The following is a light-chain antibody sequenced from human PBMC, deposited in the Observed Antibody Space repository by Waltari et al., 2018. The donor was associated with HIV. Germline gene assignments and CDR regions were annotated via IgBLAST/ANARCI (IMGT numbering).Light chain of an antibody. V-gene: IGKV3-15*01. Sequence: EIVMTQSPATLSVSPGERATLSCRASQSVRSNLAWYQQKPGQAPRLLIYGASSRATGSPARFSGRGSGTEFTLTISSLQSEDFAVYYCQQYNNWPPYTFGQGTKLEI. CDR3: QQYNNWPPYT. CDR1: QSVRSN. J-gene: IGKJ2*01. CDR2: GAS.